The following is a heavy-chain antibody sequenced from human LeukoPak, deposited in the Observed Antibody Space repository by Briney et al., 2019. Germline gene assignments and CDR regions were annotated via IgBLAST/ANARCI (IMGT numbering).Heavy chain of an antibody. CDR2: IYYTGTT. V-gene: IGHV4-39*01. CDR1: GRSISSNLYH. CDR3: ARQEIGLRSFDP. J-gene: IGHJ5*02. Sequence: PSETLSLACTLSGRSISSNLYHWGWIRQSPWKNLEWLGSIYYTGTTHYHPSLKSRVTISVDTSKNQFSLNLGSVTAADTAVYYCARQEIGLRSFDPWGQGTLVTVSS. D-gene: IGHD3/OR15-3a*01.